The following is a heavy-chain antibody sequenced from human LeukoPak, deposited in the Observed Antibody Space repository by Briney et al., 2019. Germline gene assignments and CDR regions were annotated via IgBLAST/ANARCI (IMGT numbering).Heavy chain of an antibody. CDR1: GGTFSSYA. J-gene: IGHJ6*02. V-gene: IGHV1-69*04. D-gene: IGHD6-13*01. CDR2: IIPILGIA. Sequence: PVKVSCKASGGTFSSYAISWVRQAPGQGLEWMGRIIPILGIANYAQKFQGRVTITADKSTSTAYMELSSLRSEDTAVYYCARGHSSPEYYYYYGMDVWGQGTTVTVSS. CDR3: ARGHSSPEYYYYYGMDV.